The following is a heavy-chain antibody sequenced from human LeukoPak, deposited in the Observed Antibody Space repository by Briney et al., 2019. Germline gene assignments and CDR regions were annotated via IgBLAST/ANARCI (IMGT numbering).Heavy chain of an antibody. J-gene: IGHJ6*04. CDR3: ARGGVVPAAIRPVDV. Sequence: SETLSLTCAVYGGPFSGYYWGWIRQPPGKGLEWIGSIYYSGSTYYNPSLKSRVTISVDTSKNQFSLKLSSVTAADTAVYYCARGGVVPAAIRPVDVWGKGTTVTVSS. D-gene: IGHD2-2*02. V-gene: IGHV4-34*01. CDR1: GGPFSGYY. CDR2: IYYSGST.